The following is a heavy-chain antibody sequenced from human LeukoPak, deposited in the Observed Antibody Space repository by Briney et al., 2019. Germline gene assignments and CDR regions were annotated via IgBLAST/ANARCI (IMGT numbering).Heavy chain of an antibody. CDR2: ISWNSGSI. V-gene: IGHV3-9*01. CDR1: GFIFDDYA. D-gene: IGHD6-13*01. Sequence: GGSLRLSCAASGFIFDDYAMRWVRHAPGEGLEWVSGISWNSGSIGHADSVKSRFTISRDNAKNTLSLQMNSLRAEDTAVYYCAKDLRSSTSFWGQGTLVTVSS. CDR3: AKDLRSSTSF. J-gene: IGHJ4*02.